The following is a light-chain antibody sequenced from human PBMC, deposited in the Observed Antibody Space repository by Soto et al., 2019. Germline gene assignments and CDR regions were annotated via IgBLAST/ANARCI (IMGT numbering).Light chain of an antibody. J-gene: IGLJ1*01. V-gene: IGLV2-14*01. Sequence: QSALTQPASVSGSPGQSITISCTGTTSDVGAFNYVSWYQHHPGKAPKLIIYDVSDRPSGISNRFSGSKSGNTASLTISGLQAEDEADYYCSSYTAYTTYVFGTGTKLTVL. CDR3: SSYTAYTTYV. CDR1: TSDVGAFNY. CDR2: DVS.